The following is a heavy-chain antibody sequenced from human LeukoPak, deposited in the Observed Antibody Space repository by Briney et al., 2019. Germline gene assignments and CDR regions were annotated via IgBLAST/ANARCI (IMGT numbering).Heavy chain of an antibody. J-gene: IGHJ4*02. CDR2: IKEDGSDK. CDR1: GFTFSSYW. D-gene: IGHD5-24*01. V-gene: IGHV3-7*01. CDR3: ARDRGWLQSDY. Sequence: GGSLRLSCTASGFTFSSYWISWVRQAPGKGLEWVANIKEDGSDKYYVDSVKGRFTISRDNVKNSLYLQMNSLRADDTAVYYCARDRGWLQSDYWGQGTLVTVSS.